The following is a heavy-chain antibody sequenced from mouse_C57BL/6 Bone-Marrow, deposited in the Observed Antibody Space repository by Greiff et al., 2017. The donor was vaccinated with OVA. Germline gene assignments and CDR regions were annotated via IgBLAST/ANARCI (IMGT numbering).Heavy chain of an antibody. J-gene: IGHJ2*01. CDR2: IHPNSGST. CDR1: GYTFTSYW. D-gene: IGHD3-1*01. CDR3: ASGPIYFDY. V-gene: IGHV1-64*01. Sequence: QVQLQQPGADLVKPGSSVKLSCKASGYTFTSYWMHWVKQRPGQGLEWIGMIHPNSGSTNYNEKFKSKATLTVDKSSSTAYMQLSSLTSEDSAVYYCASGPIYFDYWGQGTTLTVSS.